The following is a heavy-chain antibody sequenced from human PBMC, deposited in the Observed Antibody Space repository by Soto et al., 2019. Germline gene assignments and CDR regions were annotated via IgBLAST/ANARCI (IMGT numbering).Heavy chain of an antibody. Sequence: QVQLAQSGAEERKPGASVKVSCEATGYTFTAYAMHWVRQAPGQRLEWTGWINPANGNTKYSQKFQGRLTITSDTSANTVYMELNSLTSEDTAMYYCTSSAISPYGGLIGPFDYWGQGNLVTVSS. J-gene: IGHJ4*02. CDR1: GYTFTAYA. D-gene: IGHD3-16*02. CDR2: INPANGNT. CDR3: TSSAISPYGGLIGPFDY. V-gene: IGHV1-3*05.